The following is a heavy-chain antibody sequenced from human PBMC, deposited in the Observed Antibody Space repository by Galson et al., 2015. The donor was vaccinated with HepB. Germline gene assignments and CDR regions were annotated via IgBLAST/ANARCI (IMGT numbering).Heavy chain of an antibody. CDR3: ARLQEVIPATIATYYFDY. CDR1: GYIYASYW. CDR2: IYPRNSDT. Sequence: QSGAEVKKAGESLKISCKGSGYIYASYWIGWVRQMPGKGLEWMGVIYPRNSDTRYRPSFQGQVTISIDESISTAYLQWSSLRAPDTAMYYCARLQEVIPATIATYYFDYWGQGTLVTVSS. J-gene: IGHJ4*02. D-gene: IGHD2-2*01. V-gene: IGHV5-51*03.